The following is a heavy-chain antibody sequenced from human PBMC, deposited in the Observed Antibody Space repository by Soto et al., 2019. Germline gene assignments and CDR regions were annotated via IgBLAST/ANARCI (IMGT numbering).Heavy chain of an antibody. J-gene: IGHJ4*02. V-gene: IGHV4-59*01. CDR1: GGSINNYY. CDR2: IYYSGST. Sequence: SETLSLTCTVSGGSINNYYWSWLRQPPGMGLEWIGYIYYSGSTHYNSSLKSRVTLSVDTSKNQFSLKLNSVTAADTAVYYCARRFCSGSSCYSALDSWGQGTLVTVSS. CDR3: ARRFCSGSSCYSALDS. D-gene: IGHD2-15*01.